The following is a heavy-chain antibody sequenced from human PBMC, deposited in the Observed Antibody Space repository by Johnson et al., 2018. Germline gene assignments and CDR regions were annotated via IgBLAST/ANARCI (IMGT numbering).Heavy chain of an antibody. CDR1: GFTVSSNY. Sequence: VQLVQSGGGLIQPGGSLRVSCAASGFTVSSNYMSWVRQAPGKGLEWVSVIYSGGSPFYAGSVKGRFTLSRDISKNSLHLQMNSLRAEDTAVYYCARNMGLGSGHDAFDIWGQGTMVTVSS. CDR3: ARNMGLGSGHDAFDI. D-gene: IGHD3-10*01. V-gene: IGHV3-53*01. CDR2: IYSGGSP. J-gene: IGHJ3*02.